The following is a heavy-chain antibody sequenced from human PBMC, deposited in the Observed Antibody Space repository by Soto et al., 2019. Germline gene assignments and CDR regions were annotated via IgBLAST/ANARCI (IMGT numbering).Heavy chain of an antibody. J-gene: IGHJ3*02. CDR3: ARKNGVLDAFDI. V-gene: IGHV4-28*01. D-gene: IGHD4-17*01. Sequence: QVQLQESGPGLVKPSDTLSHTCAVSGYSISSSNWWGWIRQPPGKGLDWIGYIYYSGSTYYNPSLKSRVTMSVDTSTNQFSLTLSSVTAVDTAVYYCARKNGVLDAFDIWGQGTMVTVSS. CDR2: IYYSGST. CDR1: GYSISSSNW.